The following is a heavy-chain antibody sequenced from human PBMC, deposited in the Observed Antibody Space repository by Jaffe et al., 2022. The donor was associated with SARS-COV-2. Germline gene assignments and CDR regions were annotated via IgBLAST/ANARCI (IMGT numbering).Heavy chain of an antibody. CDR2: IYSGGST. Sequence: EVQLVESGGGLIQPGGSLRLSCAASGFTVSSNYMSWVRQAPGKGLEWVSVIYSGGSTYYADSVKGRFTISRDNSKNTLYLQMNSLRAEDTAVYYCARDYREAPYSSSSKYYYYYGMDVWGQGTTVTVSS. V-gene: IGHV3-53*01. CDR1: GFTVSSNY. CDR3: ARDYREAPYSSSSKYYYYYGMDV. D-gene: IGHD6-6*01. J-gene: IGHJ6*02.